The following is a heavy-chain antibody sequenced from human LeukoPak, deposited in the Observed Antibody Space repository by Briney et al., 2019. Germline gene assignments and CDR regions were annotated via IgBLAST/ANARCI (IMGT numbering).Heavy chain of an antibody. Sequence: SETLSLTCTVSGVSLSSSSYYWGWIRQPPGKGLEWIGYIYYSGSTYYNPSLKSRVTISVDTSKNQFSLKLSSVTAADTAVYYCARAPYDTVLGPFDYWGQGTLVTVSS. CDR2: IYYSGST. D-gene: IGHD3-22*01. J-gene: IGHJ4*02. CDR3: ARAPYDTVLGPFDY. CDR1: GVSLSSSSYY. V-gene: IGHV4-39*07.